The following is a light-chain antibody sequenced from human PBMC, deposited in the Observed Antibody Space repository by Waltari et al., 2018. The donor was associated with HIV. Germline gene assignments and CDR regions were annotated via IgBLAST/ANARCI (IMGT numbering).Light chain of an antibody. CDR2: GNS. J-gene: IGLJ3*02. CDR3: QSYDSSLSGGV. CDR1: SSNIGAGYD. V-gene: IGLV1-40*01. Sequence: QSALTQPPSVSGAPGQRVTISCTGGSSNIGAGYDVHWYQQVPGTAPKLLIYGNSKRPSGVPDRSSGSKSGTSASLAVTGLQAEDEADYYCQSYDSSLSGGVFGGGTKLTVL.